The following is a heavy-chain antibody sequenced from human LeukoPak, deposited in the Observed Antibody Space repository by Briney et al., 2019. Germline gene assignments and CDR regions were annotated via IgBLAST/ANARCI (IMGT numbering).Heavy chain of an antibody. J-gene: IGHJ4*02. CDR1: GYTYTSYG. Sequence: ASVKVSFKASGYTYTSYGMSWVRQAPGQGLEWMGWISAYNGNTNYAQKLQGRVTMTTDTSTSTAYMELRSLRSDDTAVYYCATTGIAAAGTHFFDYWGQGTLVTVSS. CDR2: ISAYNGNT. D-gene: IGHD6-13*01. CDR3: ATTGIAAAGTHFFDY. V-gene: IGHV1-18*01.